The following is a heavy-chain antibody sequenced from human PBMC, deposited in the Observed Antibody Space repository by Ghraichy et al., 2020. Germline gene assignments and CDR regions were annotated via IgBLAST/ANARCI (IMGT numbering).Heavy chain of an antibody. D-gene: IGHD5-12*01. Sequence: GGSLRLSCAASGFTFSSYWMSWVRQAPGKGLEWVANIKQDGSEKYYVDSVKGRFTISRDKAKNSLYLQMNSLRAEDTAVYYCARADPSRGYSGYDTFDYWGQGTLVTVSS. CDR3: ARADPSRGYSGYDTFDY. CDR1: GFTFSSYW. V-gene: IGHV3-7*03. J-gene: IGHJ4*02. CDR2: IKQDGSEK.